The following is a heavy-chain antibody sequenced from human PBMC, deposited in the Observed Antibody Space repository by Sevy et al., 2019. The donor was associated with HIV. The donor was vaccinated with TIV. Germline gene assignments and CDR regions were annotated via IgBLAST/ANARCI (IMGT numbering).Heavy chain of an antibody. Sequence: QLGGSLRLSCAASGFTFSSYAMHWVRQAPGKGLEWVAVISYDGSNKYYADSVKGRFTISRDNSKNTLYLQMNSLRAEDTAVYYCARDFSSSWFDYWGQGTLVTVSS. CDR1: GFTFSSYA. CDR2: ISYDGSNK. J-gene: IGHJ4*02. CDR3: ARDFSSSWFDY. V-gene: IGHV3-30-3*01. D-gene: IGHD6-13*01.